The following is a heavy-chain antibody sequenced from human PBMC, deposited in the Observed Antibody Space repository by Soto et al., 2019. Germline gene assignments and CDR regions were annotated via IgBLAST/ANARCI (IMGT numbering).Heavy chain of an antibody. D-gene: IGHD3-3*01. CDR2: INAGNGNT. Sequence: GASVKVSCKASGYTFTSYAMHWVRQAPGQRLEWMGWINAGNGNTKYSQKFQGRVTITRDTSASTAYMELSSLRSEDTAVYYCARDLGRYDFWSGYYPPVDYYYGMDVWGQGTTVTVSS. CDR3: ARDLGRYDFWSGYYPPVDYYYGMDV. CDR1: GYTFTSYA. J-gene: IGHJ6*02. V-gene: IGHV1-3*01.